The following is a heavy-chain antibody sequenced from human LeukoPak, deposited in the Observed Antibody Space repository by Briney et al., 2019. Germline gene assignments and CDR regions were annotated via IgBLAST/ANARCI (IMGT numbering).Heavy chain of an antibody. Sequence: SETLSLTCAVYGGSFSGYYWSWIRQPPGKGLEWIGEINHSGSTNYNPSLKSRVTISVDTSKNQFSLKLSSVTAADTAVYYCARGPGYYDSSGYHLFDYWGQGTLVTVSS. V-gene: IGHV4-34*01. D-gene: IGHD3-22*01. J-gene: IGHJ4*02. CDR3: ARGPGYYDSSGYHLFDY. CDR1: GGSFSGYY. CDR2: INHSGST.